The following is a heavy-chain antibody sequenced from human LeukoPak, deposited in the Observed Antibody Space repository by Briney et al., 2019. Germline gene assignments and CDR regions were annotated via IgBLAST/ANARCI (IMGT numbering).Heavy chain of an antibody. J-gene: IGHJ4*02. D-gene: IGHD1/OR15-1a*01. V-gene: IGHV3-7*01. CDR2: IRPDGSDE. CDR1: GFTFSSYW. Sequence: GGSLRLSCVVSGFTFSSYWMSWVRQAPGKGLEWAANIRPDGSDEYYVDSVKGRFTISRDNAKNSLYLQMNSLRAEDTAVYYCAREGTDYWGQGTLVTVSS. CDR3: AREGTDY.